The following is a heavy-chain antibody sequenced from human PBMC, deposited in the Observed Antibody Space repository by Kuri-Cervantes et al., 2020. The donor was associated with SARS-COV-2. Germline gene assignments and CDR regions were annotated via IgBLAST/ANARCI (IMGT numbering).Heavy chain of an antibody. Sequence: GESLKISCAASGFTFSSYSMNWVRQAPGKGLEWVSSISSSSSYIYYADSVKGRFIISRDNAKNSLYLQMNSLRAEDTAVYYCARDPPSPYCSGGSCRTDVWGQGTTVTVSS. CDR1: GFTFSSYS. D-gene: IGHD2-15*01. CDR3: ARDPPSPYCSGGSCRTDV. V-gene: IGHV3-21*01. J-gene: IGHJ6*02. CDR2: ISSSSSYI.